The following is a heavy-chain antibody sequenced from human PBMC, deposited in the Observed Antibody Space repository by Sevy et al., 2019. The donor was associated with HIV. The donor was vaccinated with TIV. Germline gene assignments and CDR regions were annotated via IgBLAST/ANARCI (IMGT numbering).Heavy chain of an antibody. V-gene: IGHV3-23*01. J-gene: IGHJ6*02. Sequence: GGSLRLSCAASGFTFSSYAMSWVRQAPGKGLEWVSAISGSGGSTYYADSVKGRFTISRDKSKNTLYLQMNSLRAEDTAVYYCAKALLLPVPAAIPSNHTYYYYYYGMDVWGQGTTVTVSS. D-gene: IGHD2-2*02. CDR3: AKALLLPVPAAIPSNHTYYYYYYGMDV. CDR2: ISGSGGST. CDR1: GFTFSSYA.